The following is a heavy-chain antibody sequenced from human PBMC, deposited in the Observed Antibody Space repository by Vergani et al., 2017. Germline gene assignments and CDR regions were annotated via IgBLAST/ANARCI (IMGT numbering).Heavy chain of an antibody. CDR2: IYTSGST. V-gene: IGHV4-61*02. J-gene: IGHJ4*02. D-gene: IGHD3-22*01. Sequence: QVQLQESGPELEKPSQTLSLTCTVSGGPISSGNYYWSWIRQPAGKGLEWIGRIYTSGSTNYNPTLKSRVTISVDTSKNQFSLKLSSVTAADTAVYYCAGGGADYYDRSGWYDWGQGTLVTGSS. CDR3: AGGGADYYDRSGWYD. CDR1: GGPISSGNYY.